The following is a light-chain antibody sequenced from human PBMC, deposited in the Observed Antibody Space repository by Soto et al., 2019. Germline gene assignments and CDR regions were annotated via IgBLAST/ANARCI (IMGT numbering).Light chain of an antibody. V-gene: IGKV3-20*01. CDR1: QSISNIF. CDR3: QQYESSWT. J-gene: IGKJ1*01. CDR2: GAS. Sequence: EIVLTQSPATLSLSPGERATLSCRASQSISNIFLAWYQHKPGQAPRVLIYGASRRATGIPDRFSGSGSGTDFTLTISRLEPEDFGVYYCQQYESSWTFGQGTKVEMK.